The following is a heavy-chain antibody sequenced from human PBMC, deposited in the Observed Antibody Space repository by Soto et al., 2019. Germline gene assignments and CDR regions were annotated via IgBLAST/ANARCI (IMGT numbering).Heavy chain of an antibody. Sequence: GGSLRLSCAASGFTFSSYWMSWVRQAPGKGLEWVANIKQDGSEKYYVDSVKGRFTISRDNAKNSMYLQMNSLRAEDTAVYYCAASGYFEYFDYWGQGTLVTVSS. J-gene: IGHJ4*02. CDR1: GFTFSSYW. CDR3: AASGYFEYFDY. V-gene: IGHV3-7*01. D-gene: IGHD3-22*01. CDR2: IKQDGSEK.